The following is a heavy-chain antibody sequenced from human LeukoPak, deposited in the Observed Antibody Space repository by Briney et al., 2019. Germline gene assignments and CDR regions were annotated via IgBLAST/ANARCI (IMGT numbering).Heavy chain of an antibody. CDR2: FSGSGGSI. Sequence: GGSLRLSCAAGGFTFSSYDMRWVRQPAGKGLEWVSAFSGSGGSIYYADSVKGRFTISRDNSKNTLYLQMNSLRAEDTAVYYCAKTEYYDSSGPLAAPADYWGQGTLVTVSS. D-gene: IGHD3-22*01. CDR1: GFTFSSYD. V-gene: IGHV3-23*01. J-gene: IGHJ4*02. CDR3: AKTEYYDSSGPLAAPADY.